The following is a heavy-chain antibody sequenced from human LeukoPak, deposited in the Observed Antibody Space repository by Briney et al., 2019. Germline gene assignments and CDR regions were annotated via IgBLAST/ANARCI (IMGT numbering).Heavy chain of an antibody. J-gene: IGHJ4*02. V-gene: IGHV3-30*02. Sequence: GGSLRLSCAASGFTFSSYGMHWVRQAPGKGLDWVAFIRFDGNNKYYADSVKGRFTISRDNFKNTLYLQMNSLRAEDTAVYYCARFIAAPYYFDYWGRGTLVTVSS. CDR2: IRFDGNNK. CDR1: GFTFSSYG. CDR3: ARFIAAPYYFDY. D-gene: IGHD6-13*01.